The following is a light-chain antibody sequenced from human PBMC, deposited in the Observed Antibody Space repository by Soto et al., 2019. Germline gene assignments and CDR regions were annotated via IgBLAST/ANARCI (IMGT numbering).Light chain of an antibody. Sequence: TITCRGSQSIGTWLAWHQQKPGKAPKLLIYKASTLESGVPSRFSGSGSGTEFTLTISSLQPDDFATDDCQQYNTYRAFGQGTMVDIK. J-gene: IGKJ1*01. CDR1: QSIGTW. V-gene: IGKV1-5*03. CDR2: KAS. CDR3: QQYNTYRA.